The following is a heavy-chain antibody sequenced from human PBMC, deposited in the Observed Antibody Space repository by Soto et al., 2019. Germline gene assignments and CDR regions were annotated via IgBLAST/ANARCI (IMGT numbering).Heavy chain of an antibody. CDR2: IYNSGST. Sequence: SETLSLTCTVSGGSISSSSYYWGWIRQPPGKGLEWIGSIYNSGSTFYSPSLRSRSTISVDTSKNQYSLKLSSMTAADTAVYYCARGLTSIAAAGIPYWGQGTLVTVSS. D-gene: IGHD6-13*01. CDR3: ARGLTSIAAAGIPY. J-gene: IGHJ4*02. V-gene: IGHV4-39*01. CDR1: GGSISSSSYY.